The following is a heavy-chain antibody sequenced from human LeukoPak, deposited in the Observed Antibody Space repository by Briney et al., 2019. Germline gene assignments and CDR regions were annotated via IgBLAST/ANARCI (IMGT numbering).Heavy chain of an antibody. V-gene: IGHV1-18*01. Sequence: GASVKVSCKASGYTFTSYDINWVRQATGQGLEWMGWISAYNGNTNYAQKLQGRVTMTTDTSTSTAYMELRSLRSDDTAVYYCARVTEQLARFDYWGQGTLVTVSS. J-gene: IGHJ4*02. CDR3: ARVTEQLARFDY. D-gene: IGHD6-6*01. CDR2: ISAYNGNT. CDR1: GYTFTSYD.